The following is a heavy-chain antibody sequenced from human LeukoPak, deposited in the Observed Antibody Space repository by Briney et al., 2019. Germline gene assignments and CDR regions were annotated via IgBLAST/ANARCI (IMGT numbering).Heavy chain of an antibody. CDR2: IFHSGST. V-gene: IGHV4-34*12. D-gene: IGHD7-27*01. J-gene: IGHJ5*02. CDR1: GGSISSYY. CDR3: ARRPGDGGWFDP. Sequence: SEALSLTCTVSGGSISSYYWSWVRQPPGKGLEWIGEIFHSGSTNYNPSLKSRVTISVDKSKNQFSLNVRSVTAADTAMYYCARRPGDGGWFDPWGQGTLVTVSS.